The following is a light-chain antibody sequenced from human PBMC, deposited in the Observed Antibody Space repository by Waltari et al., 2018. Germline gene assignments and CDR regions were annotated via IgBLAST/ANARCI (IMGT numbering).Light chain of an antibody. J-gene: IGLJ2*01. V-gene: IGLV2-11*01. CDR2: DCT. CDR3: CSYAGSYTHVV. CDR1: SSDVGGYDY. Sequence: QSALTQPRSVSGSPGQSVTISCTGTSSDVGGYDYVSRYQHHPGKAPKPMLCDCTKRPSGVPDRFSGSKSGNTASLTISGLQAEDEADYYCCSYAGSYTHVVFGGGTKLTVL.